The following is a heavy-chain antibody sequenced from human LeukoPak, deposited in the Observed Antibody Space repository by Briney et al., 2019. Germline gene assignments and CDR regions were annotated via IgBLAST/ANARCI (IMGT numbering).Heavy chain of an antibody. D-gene: IGHD1-14*01. CDR3: ARQAGPFRTYYYYGMDV. CDR2: IYYSGST. Sequence: SETLSLTCTVSGGSISSYYWSWIRQPPGKGLEWSGYIYYSGSTNYNPSLKSRVTISVDTSKNQFSLKLSSVTAADTAVYYCARQAGPFRTYYYYGMDVWGQGTTVTVSS. CDR1: GGSISSYY. V-gene: IGHV4-59*01. J-gene: IGHJ6*02.